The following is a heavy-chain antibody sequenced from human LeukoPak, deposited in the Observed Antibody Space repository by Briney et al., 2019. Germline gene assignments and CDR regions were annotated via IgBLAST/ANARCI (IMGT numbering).Heavy chain of an antibody. Sequence: GGSLRLSCAASGFTVSGNYMSWVRQAPGKGLEWVSVIYSGGSTYYADSVKGRITISRDNSKNTLYHQMNSLRGEDTAVYYCARGPWAAVAENHDAFDIWGQGTMVTVSS. D-gene: IGHD6-19*01. V-gene: IGHV3-53*01. CDR1: GFTVSGNY. J-gene: IGHJ3*02. CDR3: ARGPWAAVAENHDAFDI. CDR2: IYSGGST.